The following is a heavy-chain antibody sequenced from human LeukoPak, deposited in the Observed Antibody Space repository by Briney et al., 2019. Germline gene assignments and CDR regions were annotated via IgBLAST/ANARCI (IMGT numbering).Heavy chain of an antibody. CDR1: GFTFSSYG. V-gene: IGHV3-30*18. Sequence: GGSLRLSCAASGFTFSSYGMHWVRQAPGKGLEWVAVISYDGSNKYYADSVKGRFTISRDNSKNTLYLQMNGLRAEDTAVYYCAKDRRRAAAGTDGDYYYGMDVWGKGTTVTVSS. CDR3: AKDRRRAAAGTDGDYYYGMDV. CDR2: ISYDGSNK. J-gene: IGHJ6*04. D-gene: IGHD6-13*01.